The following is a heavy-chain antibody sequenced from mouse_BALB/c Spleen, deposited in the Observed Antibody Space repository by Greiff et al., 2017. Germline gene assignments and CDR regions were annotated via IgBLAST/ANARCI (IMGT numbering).Heavy chain of an antibody. CDR2: INSNGGST. CDR1: GFTFSSYG. V-gene: IGHV5-6-3*01. Sequence: VQLQQSGGGLVQPGGSLKLSCAASGFTFSSYGMSWVRQTPDKRLELVATINSNGGSTYYPDSVKGRFTISRDNAKNTLYLQMSSLKSEDTAMYYCARNYRSYAMDYWGQGTSVTVSS. J-gene: IGHJ4*01. D-gene: IGHD2-14*01. CDR3: ARNYRSYAMDY.